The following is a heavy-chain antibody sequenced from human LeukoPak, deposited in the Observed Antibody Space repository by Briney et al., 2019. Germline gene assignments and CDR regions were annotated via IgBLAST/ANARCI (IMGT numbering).Heavy chain of an antibody. CDR1: GFTFSSYS. J-gene: IGHJ4*02. V-gene: IGHV3-21*01. CDR3: ARGQYQLLHDY. Sequence: GGSLRLSCAASGFTFSSYSMNWVRQAPGKGLEWVSSISSSSSYIHYADSVKGRFTISRDNAKNSLYLQMNSLRAEDTAVYYCARGQYQLLHDYWGQGTLVTVSS. D-gene: IGHD2-2*01. CDR2: ISSSSSYI.